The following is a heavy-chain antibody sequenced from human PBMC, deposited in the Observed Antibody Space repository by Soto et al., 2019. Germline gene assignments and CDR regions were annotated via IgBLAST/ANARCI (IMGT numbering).Heavy chain of an antibody. J-gene: IGHJ5*02. CDR3: ARGYCSSTSCYIWDNWFDP. D-gene: IGHD2-2*02. Sequence: SETLSLTCSFSGGPISRYYWSWILQPPGKGLECIGYIYYSGRTNYNPSLKSRVTISVDTSKNQFSLKLSSVTAADTAVYYCARGYCSSTSCYIWDNWFDPWGQGTLVTVS. CDR2: IYYSGRT. CDR1: GGPISRYY. V-gene: IGHV4-59*01.